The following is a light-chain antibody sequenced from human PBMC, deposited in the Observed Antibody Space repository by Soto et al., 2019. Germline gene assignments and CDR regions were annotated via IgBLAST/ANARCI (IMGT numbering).Light chain of an antibody. CDR1: QSVSSSY. CDR3: QQYVSSPFT. CDR2: GAS. J-gene: IGKJ3*01. V-gene: IGKV3-20*01. Sequence: ESVLTQSPGTLSMSPGERATLSCRASQSVSSSYSAWYQQKPGQAPRLLIYGASSRATGIPDRFSGSGSGTDFTLTISRLEPEDFAVYYGQQYVSSPFTFGPGTKVDIK.